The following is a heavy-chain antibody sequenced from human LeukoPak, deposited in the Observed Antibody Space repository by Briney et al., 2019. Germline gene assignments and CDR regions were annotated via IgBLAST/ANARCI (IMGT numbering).Heavy chain of an antibody. CDR1: GFTFSSYA. V-gene: IGHV3-30*04. D-gene: IGHD3-3*01. J-gene: IGHJ4*02. CDR2: ISYDGSNK. CDR3: ARAGSLHDFWGGYYAFDY. Sequence: PGGSLRLSCAASGFTFSSYAMHWVRQAPGKGLEWVAVISYDGSNKYYADSVKGRFTISRDNSKNTLYLQMNSLRAEDTAVYYCARAGSLHDFWGGYYAFDYWGQGTLVTVSS.